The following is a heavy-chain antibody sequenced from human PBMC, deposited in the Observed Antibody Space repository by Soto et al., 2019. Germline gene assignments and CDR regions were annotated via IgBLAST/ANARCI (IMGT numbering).Heavy chain of an antibody. V-gene: IGHV3-30-3*01. D-gene: IGHD5-18*01. J-gene: IGHJ4*02. Sequence: QVQLVESGGGVVQPGRSLRLSCAASGFTFSSYAMHWVRQAPGKGLEWVAVISYDGSNKYYADSVKGRFTISRDNSKNSLYLQMNSLRAEDTAGYYCARDEIFEGGTAMAFDYWGQGTLVTVSS. CDR2: ISYDGSNK. CDR3: ARDEIFEGGTAMAFDY. CDR1: GFTFSSYA.